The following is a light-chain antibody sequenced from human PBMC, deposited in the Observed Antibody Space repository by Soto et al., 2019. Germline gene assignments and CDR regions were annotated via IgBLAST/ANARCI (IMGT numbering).Light chain of an antibody. CDR1: SSNIGAGYD. V-gene: IGLV1-40*01. CDR2: DSN. J-gene: IGLJ1*01. Sequence: QSVLTQPPSVSGAPGQRVTISCSVSSSNIGAGYDVHWYQQLPGTAPKLLISDSNNRPSGVPDRFSGSKSGTSASLAITGLQAEDEADYYCQSYDSSLSGSTVFGTGTKVTVL. CDR3: QSYDSSLSGSTV.